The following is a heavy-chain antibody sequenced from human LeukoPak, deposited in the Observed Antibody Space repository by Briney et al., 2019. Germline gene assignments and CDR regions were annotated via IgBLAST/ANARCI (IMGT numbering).Heavy chain of an antibody. CDR3: ARDDGP. CDR2: IFHSGTT. CDR1: GDSISSGGYY. V-gene: IGHV4-30-2*01. J-gene: IGHJ5*02. Sequence: SETLSLTFTVSGDSISSGGYYWSWIRQPPGKGLEWIGYIFHSGTTYYNPSLKSRVAISVDRSKNQFSLKLSSVTAADTAVYYCARDDGPWGQGTLVTVSS.